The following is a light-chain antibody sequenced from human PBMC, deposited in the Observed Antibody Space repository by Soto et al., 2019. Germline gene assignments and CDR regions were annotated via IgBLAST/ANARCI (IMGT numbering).Light chain of an antibody. CDR3: KSYAGSNTYV. J-gene: IGLJ1*01. CDR2: EVV. CDR1: RNDIGAYEF. Sequence: QSVLTQPPSASGSPGQSVTISCTGTRNDIGAYEFVSWYQHHPGKAPKLIIYEVVQRPSGVPDRFSGSKSGNTASLTVSGLQAADEADYYCKSYAGSNTYVFGTGTKV. V-gene: IGLV2-8*01.